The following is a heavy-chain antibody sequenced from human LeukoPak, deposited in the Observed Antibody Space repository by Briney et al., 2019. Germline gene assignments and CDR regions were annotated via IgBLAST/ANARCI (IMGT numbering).Heavy chain of an antibody. J-gene: IGHJ3*02. CDR1: GFNVSNNY. Sequence: GGSLRLSCAASGFNVSNNYMSWVRQAPGKGLEWVSVIYRGGSTYYADSVKGRFTISRDNSKNTLYLQMNSLRAEDTAVYYCAKDLYYEGTDAFDIWGQGTMVTVSS. CDR2: IYRGGST. CDR3: AKDLYYEGTDAFDI. D-gene: IGHD3-3*01. V-gene: IGHV3-53*01.